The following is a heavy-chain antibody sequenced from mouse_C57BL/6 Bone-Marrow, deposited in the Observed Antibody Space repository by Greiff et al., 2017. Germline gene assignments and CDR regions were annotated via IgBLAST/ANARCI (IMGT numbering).Heavy chain of an antibody. Sequence: VQLQQPGAELVKPGASVKLSCKASGYTFTSYWMHWVKQRPGQGLEWIGMIHPNSGSTNYNEKFKSKATLTVDKSSNTAYMQLSSLTSEDSAVYYWARSDYYGSSYSWYFDVWGTGTTVTVSS. CDR3: ARSDYYGSSYSWYFDV. J-gene: IGHJ1*03. CDR2: IHPNSGST. D-gene: IGHD1-1*01. V-gene: IGHV1-64*01. CDR1: GYTFTSYW.